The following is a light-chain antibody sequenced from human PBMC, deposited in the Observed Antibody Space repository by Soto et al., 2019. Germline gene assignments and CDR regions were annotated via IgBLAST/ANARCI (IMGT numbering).Light chain of an antibody. J-gene: IGKJ2*01. CDR3: QHYGSSPPKYT. CDR2: DAF. Sequence: EIVLTQSPGTLSLSPGERATLSCRASQSVSSSSLAWYQHKPGQAPRLLIYDAFSRATDIPDRFSGSGSGTDFTLTISRLEPEDFAVYYCQHYGSSPPKYTFGQETKLEI. CDR1: QSVSSSS. V-gene: IGKV3-20*01.